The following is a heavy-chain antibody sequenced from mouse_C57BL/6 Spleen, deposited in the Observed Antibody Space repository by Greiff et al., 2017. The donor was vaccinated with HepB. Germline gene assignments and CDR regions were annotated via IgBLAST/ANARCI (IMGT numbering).Heavy chain of an antibody. D-gene: IGHD1-1*01. Sequence: VKLQESGAELVRPGASVTLSCKASGYTFTDYEMHWVKQTPVHGLEWIGAIDPETGGTAYNQKFKGKAILTADKSSSTAYMELRSLTSEDSAVYYCTRLYSYWGQGTTLTVSS. CDR3: TRLYSY. CDR1: GYTFTDYE. J-gene: IGHJ2*01. CDR2: IDPETGGT. V-gene: IGHV1-15*01.